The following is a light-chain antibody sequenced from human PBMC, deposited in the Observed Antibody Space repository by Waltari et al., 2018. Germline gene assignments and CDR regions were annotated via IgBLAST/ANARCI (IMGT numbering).Light chain of an antibody. CDR2: EVS. CDR1: SRDVGSYTS. V-gene: IGLV2-8*01. Sequence: QSALTPPPSASGSPGQSVTLSCTGTSRDVGSYTSVSWFQQHPGKAPKLMIYEVSKRPSGVPERFSGSKSGNTASLTVSGLQAEDEADYYCSSKGGSNNLVFGGGTKLTVL. CDR3: SSKGGSNNLV. J-gene: IGLJ3*02.